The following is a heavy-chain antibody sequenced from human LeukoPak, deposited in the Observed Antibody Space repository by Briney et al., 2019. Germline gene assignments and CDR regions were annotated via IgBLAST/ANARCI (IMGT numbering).Heavy chain of an antibody. D-gene: IGHD1-26*01. J-gene: IGHJ2*01. V-gene: IGHV3-23*01. CDR1: GFTFTRHA. CDR3: AKGALGAAYWYFDV. CDR2: STGGST. Sequence: GGSLRLSCAASGFTFTRHAMNWVRQAPGKGLEWVSASTGGSTYYPDSVKGRFTVSRDNSKNTLYLQLNSLRAEDTAVYYCAKGALGAAYWYFDVWGRGTLVSVSS.